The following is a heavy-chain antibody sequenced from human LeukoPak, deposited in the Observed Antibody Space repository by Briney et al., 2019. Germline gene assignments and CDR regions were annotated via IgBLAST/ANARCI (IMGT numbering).Heavy chain of an antibody. CDR1: GFTFSSYA. CDR2: ISYDGSNK. V-gene: IGHV3-30-3*01. CDR3: ASRDQAAAGTDY. J-gene: IGHJ4*02. D-gene: IGHD6-13*01. Sequence: GGSLRLSCAAPGFTFSSYAIHWVRQAPGKGLEWVAVISYDGSNKYYADSVKGRFTISRDNSKNTLYLQMNSLRAEDTAVYYCASRDQAAAGTDYWGQGTLVTVSS.